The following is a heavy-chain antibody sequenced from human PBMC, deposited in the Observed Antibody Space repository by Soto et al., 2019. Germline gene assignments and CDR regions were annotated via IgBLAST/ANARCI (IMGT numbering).Heavy chain of an antibody. D-gene: IGHD3-10*01. CDR1: GYTFTSYD. J-gene: IGHJ6*02. CDR3: ATSGVRGTWDYYYGMDV. V-gene: IGHV1-8*01. CDR2: MNPNSGNT. Sequence: ASVNVSCKASGYTFTSYDINWVRQATGQGLEWMGWMNPNSGNTGYAQKFQGRVTMTRNTSISTAYMELSSLRSEDTAVYYCATSGVRGTWDYYYGMDVWGQGTTVTVSS.